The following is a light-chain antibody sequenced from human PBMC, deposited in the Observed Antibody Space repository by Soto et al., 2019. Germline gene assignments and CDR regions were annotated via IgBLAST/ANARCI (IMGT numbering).Light chain of an antibody. V-gene: IGLV1-44*01. Sequence: QSVLTQPPSASGTPGQTIAISCSGGSSNIGSHTVNWYQQLPGTAPRLLIYSNTQRPSGVPDRFSGSKSGTSDSLAISGLQSEYEGDYYCAAWDDSLNGVVFGGGTKLTFL. CDR3: AAWDDSLNGVV. CDR2: SNT. CDR1: SSNIGSHT. J-gene: IGLJ2*01.